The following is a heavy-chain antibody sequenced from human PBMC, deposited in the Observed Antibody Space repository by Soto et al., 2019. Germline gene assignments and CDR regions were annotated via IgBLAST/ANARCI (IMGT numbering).Heavy chain of an antibody. Sequence: PGESLKISCKGSGFSFTSYWIAWVRQMPGKGLEWMGIIYPGDSEIRYSPSFQGQVSISADNSISTVYMQWSSLKASDTAMYFCAKSGYNGAWFGDYLHHWGPGTLVTVSS. V-gene: IGHV5-51*01. J-gene: IGHJ4*02. D-gene: IGHD3-10*01. CDR2: IYPGDSEI. CDR3: AKSGYNGAWFGDYLHH. CDR1: GFSFTSYW.